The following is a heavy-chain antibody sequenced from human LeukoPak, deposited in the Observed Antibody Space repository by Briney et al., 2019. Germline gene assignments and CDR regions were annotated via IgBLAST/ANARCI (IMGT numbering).Heavy chain of an antibody. D-gene: IGHD3-10*01. CDR1: GGSISSYY. V-gene: IGHV4-4*07. CDR3: ARSSARGAQFDY. J-gene: IGHJ4*02. Sequence: SETLSLTCSVSGGSISSYYWSWIRQPAGKGLEWIGRIYSSGSTNYNPSLKTRFTMSLDTSKNQFSLNLTTVTAADTAVYYCARSSARGAQFDYWGQGTLVTVSS. CDR2: IYSSGST.